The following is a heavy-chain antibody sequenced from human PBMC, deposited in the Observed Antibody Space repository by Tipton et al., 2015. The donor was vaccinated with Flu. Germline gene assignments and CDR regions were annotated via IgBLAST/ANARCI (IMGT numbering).Heavy chain of an antibody. CDR2: IYTSGST. V-gene: IGHV4-4*07. D-gene: IGHD3-16*02. CDR3: ARDYLLGDLSFFDN. Sequence: TLSLTCTVSGDSISSYYWSWIRLPAGKGLEWIGRIYTSGSTNYNASLKSRVTMSVDTSKNQFSLKLSSVTVADTAVYYCARDYLLGDLSFFDNWGRERWSPSPQ. CDR1: GDSISSYY. J-gene: IGHJ4*02.